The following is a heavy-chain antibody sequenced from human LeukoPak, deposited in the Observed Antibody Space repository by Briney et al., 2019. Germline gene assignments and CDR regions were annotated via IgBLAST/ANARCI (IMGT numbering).Heavy chain of an antibody. V-gene: IGHV3-49*03. Sequence: PGGSLRLSCTTSGFFFGAYAMSWFRQAPGQGLEWVGFIRSKTYGGAIEYAASVKGRFTVSRDDSKGIAYLQMNSLKTEDTAVYYCARDQLGGDPDDYYYYYMDVWGKGTTVTVSS. CDR1: GFFFGAYA. CDR3: ARDQLGGDPDDYYYYYMDV. D-gene: IGHD4-17*01. CDR2: IRSKTYGGAI. J-gene: IGHJ6*03.